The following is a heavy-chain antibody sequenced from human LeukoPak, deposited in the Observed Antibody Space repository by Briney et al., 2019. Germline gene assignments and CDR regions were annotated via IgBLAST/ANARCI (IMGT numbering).Heavy chain of an antibody. CDR2: IKQDGSEK. V-gene: IGHV3-7*01. J-gene: IGHJ4*02. Sequence: RGSLRLSCAASGFTFSSYWMSWVRQAPGKGLERVANIKQDGSEKYYVDSVKGRFTISRDNAKNSLYLQMNSLRAEDTAVYYCARDIGYSYGYGFDYWGQGTLVTVSS. CDR1: GFTFSSYW. CDR3: ARDIGYSYGYGFDY. D-gene: IGHD5-18*01.